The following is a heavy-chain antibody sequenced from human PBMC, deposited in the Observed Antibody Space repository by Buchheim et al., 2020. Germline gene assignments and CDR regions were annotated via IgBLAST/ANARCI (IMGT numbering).Heavy chain of an antibody. CDR1: GFTFSSYA. CDR2: ISYDGSNK. CDR3: ARDSYDSSGAFDI. V-gene: IGHV3-30-3*01. J-gene: IGHJ3*02. Sequence: QVQLVESGGGVVQPGRSLRLSCAASGFTFSSYAMHWVRQAPGKGLEWVAVISYDGSNKYYADSVKGRFTISRDNSKNTLYLQMNSLRAEDTAVYYCARDSYDSSGAFDIWGQGT. D-gene: IGHD3-22*01.